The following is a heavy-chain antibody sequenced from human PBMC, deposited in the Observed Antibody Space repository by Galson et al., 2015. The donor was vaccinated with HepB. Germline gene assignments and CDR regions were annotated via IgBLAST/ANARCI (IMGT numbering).Heavy chain of an antibody. D-gene: IGHD1-26*01. V-gene: IGHV3-74*01. CDR2: INSDGGST. CDR3: AREGVGAYYFDY. Sequence: SLRLSCAASGFTFSSYWMHWVRQAPGKGLVWVSRINSDGGSTSYADSVKGRFTISRDNAKNTLYLQMNSLRAEDTAVYYCAREGVGAYYFDYWGQGTLVTVSS. J-gene: IGHJ4*02. CDR1: GFTFSSYW.